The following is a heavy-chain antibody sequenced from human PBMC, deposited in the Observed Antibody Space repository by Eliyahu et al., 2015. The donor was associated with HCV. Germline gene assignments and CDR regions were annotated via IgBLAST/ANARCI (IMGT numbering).Heavy chain of an antibody. CDR2: IYHNGSS. CDR1: XDSIXXYX. D-gene: IGHD3-16*01. CDR3: ARGDRLWARIFDN. V-gene: IGHV4-59*01. Sequence: QVQLQESGPGLVKPSETLSLTCTVPXDSIXXYXXNWIRQPPGKGLEWIGYIYHNGSSNYNPSLKSRVTISLDTSKNQISLRLNSVTAADTAVYYCARGDRLWARIFDNWGQGALVTVSS. J-gene: IGHJ4*02.